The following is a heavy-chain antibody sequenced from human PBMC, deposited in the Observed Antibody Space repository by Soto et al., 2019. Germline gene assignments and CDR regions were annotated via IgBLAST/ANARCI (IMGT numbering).Heavy chain of an antibody. CDR1: GFTVSSNY. V-gene: IGHV3-66*01. CDR2: IYSGGST. Sequence: PGGSLRLSCAASGFTVSSNYMSWVRQAPGKGLEWVSVIYSGGSTYYADSVKGRFTISRDNSKNTLYLQMNSLRAEDTAVYYCARGSAAGTETYYYYYYYMDVWGKGTTVTVSS. J-gene: IGHJ6*03. D-gene: IGHD6-13*01. CDR3: ARGSAAGTETYYYYYYYMDV.